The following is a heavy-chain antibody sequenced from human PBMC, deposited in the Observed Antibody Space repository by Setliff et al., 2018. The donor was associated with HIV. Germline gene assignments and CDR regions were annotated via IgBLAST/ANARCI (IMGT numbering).Heavy chain of an antibody. CDR3: ARDWPSSTAAGDC. J-gene: IGHJ4*02. D-gene: IGHD6-6*01. CDR2: IKNDGSEK. V-gene: IGHV3-7*01. Sequence: GGSLRLSCAASRFTLSSYWMSWVRQAPGKGLEWVAKIKNDGSEKYYVDSVEGRFTISRDNAKNSLYLEMNSLTVEDTALYYCARDWPSSTAAGDCWGQGTLVTVSS. CDR1: RFTLSSYW.